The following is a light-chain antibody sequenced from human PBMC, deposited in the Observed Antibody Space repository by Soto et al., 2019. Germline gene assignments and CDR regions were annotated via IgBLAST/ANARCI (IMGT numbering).Light chain of an antibody. V-gene: IGKV3-20*01. Sequence: ETVLPQFAGTWSLAPAARAPLSVTATRRVSSNYLAWYQQKPGQAPRLLIYGSSSRATGIPARFSGSGSGTDFTLTISSLEPDDFAVYYCQQCQSWPCTFGGGTKVDIK. CDR3: QQCQSWPCT. CDR1: RRVSSNY. CDR2: GSS. J-gene: IGKJ4*01.